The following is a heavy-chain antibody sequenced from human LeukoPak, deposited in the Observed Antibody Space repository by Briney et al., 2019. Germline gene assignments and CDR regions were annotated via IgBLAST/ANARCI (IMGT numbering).Heavy chain of an antibody. CDR1: GYTLTELS. CDR3: APLRGTVTTKWFDP. CDR2: FDPEDGET. Sequence: ASVKVSCKVSGYTLTELSMHWVRQAPGKGLEWMGGFDPEDGETIYAQKFQGRVTMTEDTSTDTAYMELSSLRSEDTAVYYCAPLRGTVTTKWFDPWGQGTLVTVSS. J-gene: IGHJ5*02. D-gene: IGHD4-11*01. V-gene: IGHV1-24*01.